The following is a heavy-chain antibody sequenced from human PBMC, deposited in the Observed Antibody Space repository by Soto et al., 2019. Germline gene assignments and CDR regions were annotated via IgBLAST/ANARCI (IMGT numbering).Heavy chain of an antibody. CDR2: IYYSGST. J-gene: IGHJ6*02. CDR1: GGSFSGYY. V-gene: IGHV4-59*01. CDR3: ARWNDIVAPLGMDV. Sequence: PSETLSLTCAVYGGSFSGYYWSWIRQPPGKGLEWIEYIYYSGSTNYNPSLKSRVTISVDTSKNQFSLKLSSVTAADTAVYYCARWNDIVAPLGMDVWGQGTTVTVSS. D-gene: IGHD5-12*01.